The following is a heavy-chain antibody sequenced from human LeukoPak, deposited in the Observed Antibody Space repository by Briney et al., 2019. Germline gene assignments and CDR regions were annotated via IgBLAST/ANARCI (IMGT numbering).Heavy chain of an antibody. CDR3: ARDWLPKYPLLTRRVPFDI. J-gene: IGHJ3*02. Sequence: GGSLRLSCAASGFTFNKYAMHWIRQAPGKGLDWVAVMSYDGSGQFYADSVKGRFTVSRDNSKNTLYLQMHSLTAEDTAVYYCARDWLPKYPLLTRRVPFDIWGQGTMVTVSS. D-gene: IGHD2-2*01. CDR1: GFTFNKYA. CDR2: MSYDGSGQ. V-gene: IGHV3-30*04.